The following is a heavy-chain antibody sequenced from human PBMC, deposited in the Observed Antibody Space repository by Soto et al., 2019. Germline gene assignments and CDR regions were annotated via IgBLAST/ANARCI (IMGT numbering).Heavy chain of an antibody. CDR3: ASSLRAWNYAPHFQH. CDR2: IYYSGST. CDR1: GGSISSGDYY. J-gene: IGHJ1*01. V-gene: IGHV4-30-4*01. Sequence: PSETLSLTCTVSGGSISSGDYYWSWIRQPPGKGLEWIGYIYYSGSTYYNPSLKSRVTISVDTSKNQFSLKLSSVTAADTAVYYCASSLRAWNYAPHFQHWGQGTLVTVSS. D-gene: IGHD1-7*01.